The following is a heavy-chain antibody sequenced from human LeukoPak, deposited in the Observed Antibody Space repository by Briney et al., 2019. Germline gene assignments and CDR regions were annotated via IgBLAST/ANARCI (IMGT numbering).Heavy chain of an antibody. CDR3: ARGRIAAADGRYYFDY. CDR1: GYTFISYG. J-gene: IGHJ4*02. Sequence: GASVKVSCKASGYTFISYGITWVRQAPGQGLEWMGWISGYNGNTKYAQKFQGRVTMTTDTSTSTAYMELSSLRSEDTAVYYCARGRIAAADGRYYFDYWGQGTLVTVSS. CDR2: ISGYNGNT. D-gene: IGHD6-13*01. V-gene: IGHV1-18*01.